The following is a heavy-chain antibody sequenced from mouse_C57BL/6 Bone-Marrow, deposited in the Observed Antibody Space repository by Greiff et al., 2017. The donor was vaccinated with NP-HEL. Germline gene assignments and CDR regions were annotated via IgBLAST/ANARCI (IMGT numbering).Heavy chain of an antibody. CDR1: GFTFSDYY. CDR2: ISNGGGST. CDR3: ARRDYGYFDV. Sequence: DVMLVESGGGLVQPGGSLKLSCAASGFTFSDYYMYWVRQTPEKRLEWVAYISNGGGSTYYPDTVKGRFTISRDNAKNTLYLQMSRLKSEDTAMYYCARRDYGYFDVWGSGTTVTVSS. V-gene: IGHV5-12*01. J-gene: IGHJ1*01.